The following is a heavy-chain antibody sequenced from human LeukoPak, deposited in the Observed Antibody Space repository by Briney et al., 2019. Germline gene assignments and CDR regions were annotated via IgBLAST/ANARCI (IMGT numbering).Heavy chain of an antibody. J-gene: IGHJ4*02. CDR3: ARDYCSSTSCYDY. CDR2: INPNSGGT. CDR1: GYTFTGYY. V-gene: IGHV1-2*02. Sequence: ASVKVSFKASGYTFTGYYMHWVRQAPGQGLEWMGWINPNSGGTNYAQKFQGRVTMTRDTSISTAYMELSRLRSDDTAVYYCARDYCSSTSCYDYWGQGTLVTVSS. D-gene: IGHD2-2*01.